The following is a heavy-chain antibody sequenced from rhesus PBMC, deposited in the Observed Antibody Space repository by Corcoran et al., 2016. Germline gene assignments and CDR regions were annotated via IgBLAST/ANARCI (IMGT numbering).Heavy chain of an antibody. D-gene: IGHD4-11*01. J-gene: IGHJ4*01. V-gene: IGHV4-160*01. Sequence: QVQLQQWGEGLVKPSETLSLTCAVYGGSINSNYWSWIRQPPWKGLEWIGRIRSGGSTNYNPSPKSRVTISIDTSKNQFSLKLSSVTAADTAVYYCARGLIDYWGQGVLVTVSS. CDR2: IRSGGST. CDR1: GGSINSNY. CDR3: ARGLIDY.